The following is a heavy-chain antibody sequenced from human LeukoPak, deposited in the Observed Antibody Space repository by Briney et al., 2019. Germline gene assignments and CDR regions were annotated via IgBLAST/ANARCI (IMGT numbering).Heavy chain of an antibody. V-gene: IGHV3-33*01. CDR2: IWYDGSNK. Sequence: GRSLRLSCAPTGFAFSSYGMHCVRQAPGKGLEWVAVIWYDGSNKYYADSVKGRFTISRDNSKNTLYLQMNSLRAEDTAVYYCARDREQYYYYYGMDVWGQGTTVTVSS. CDR1: GFAFSSYG. D-gene: IGHD1/OR15-1a*01. CDR3: ARDREQYYYYYGMDV. J-gene: IGHJ6*02.